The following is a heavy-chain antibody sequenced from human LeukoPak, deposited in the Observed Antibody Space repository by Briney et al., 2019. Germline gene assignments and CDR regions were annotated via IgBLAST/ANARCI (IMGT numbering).Heavy chain of an antibody. CDR3: ARGMGYSYGHPQGAFDI. CDR1: GYTFTSYA. V-gene: IGHV1-2*02. CDR2: INPNSGGT. D-gene: IGHD5-18*01. J-gene: IGHJ3*02. Sequence: ASVTVSCTGSGYTFTSYAMHWVRQAPGQGLEWMGWINPNSGGTNYAQRFQGRVTMTMDTSISTAYMELRSLRPEDTAVYYCARGMGYSYGHPQGAFDIWGQGTMVTVSS.